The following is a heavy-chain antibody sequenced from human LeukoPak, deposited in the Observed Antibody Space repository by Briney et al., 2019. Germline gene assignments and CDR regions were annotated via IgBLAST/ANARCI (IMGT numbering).Heavy chain of an antibody. V-gene: IGHV1-18*01. J-gene: IGHJ4*02. CDR1: GYTFASYY. D-gene: IGHD3-3*01. CDR2: ISGYNGGT. CDR3: ARTYDFWATRKGDYFDP. Sequence: ASVKVSCKASGYTFASYYISWVRQAPGQGLEWMGWISGYNGGTNYAQRFQDRITMTVDKSTTTVYMELNSLRLDDTAVYYCARTYDFWATRKGDYFDPWSQGTLVTVSS.